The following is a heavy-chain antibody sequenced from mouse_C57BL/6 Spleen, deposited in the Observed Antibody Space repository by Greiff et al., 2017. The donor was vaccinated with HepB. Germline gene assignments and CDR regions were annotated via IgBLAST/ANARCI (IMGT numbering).Heavy chain of an antibody. D-gene: IGHD1-1*01. CDR2: INPYNGGT. J-gene: IGHJ2*01. CDR1: GYTFTDYY. CDR3: ARSDTTVDY. Sequence: VQLQQSGPVLVKPGASVKMSCKASGYTFTDYYMNWVKQSHGKSLEWIGVINPYNGGTSYNQKFKGKATLTVDKSSSTAYMELNSLTSEDSAVYYCARSDTTVDYWGQGTTRTVSS. V-gene: IGHV1-19*01.